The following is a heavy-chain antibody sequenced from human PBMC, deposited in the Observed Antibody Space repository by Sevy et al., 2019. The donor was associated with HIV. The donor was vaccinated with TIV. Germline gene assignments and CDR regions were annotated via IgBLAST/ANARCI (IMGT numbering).Heavy chain of an antibody. J-gene: IGHJ3*02. D-gene: IGHD3-22*01. CDR3: ARLSVYYYDSSGYYTTGNAFDI. V-gene: IGHV3-53*01. CDR1: GLTVSNSY. Sequence: GGSLRLSCAASGLTVSNSYMSWIRQAPGKGLEWVSVIYSGVTTSYADSVRGRFTISRDNSKNTLSLQMNSLKAEDTAVYYCARLSVYYYDSSGYYTTGNAFDIWGQWTMVTVSS. CDR2: IYSGVTT.